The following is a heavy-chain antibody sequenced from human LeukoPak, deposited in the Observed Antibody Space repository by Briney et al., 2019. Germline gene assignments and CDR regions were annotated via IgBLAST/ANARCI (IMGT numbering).Heavy chain of an antibody. CDR2: ISAYNGNT. CDR3: ARDLLGGAFDI. Sequence: ASVKVSCKASGYTFTGYYMHRVRQATGQGLEWMGWISAYNGNTNYAQKLQGRVTMTTDASTSTAYMELRSLRSGDTAVYYCARDLLGGAFDIWGQGTMVTVSS. CDR1: GYTFTGYY. V-gene: IGHV1-18*04. J-gene: IGHJ3*02.